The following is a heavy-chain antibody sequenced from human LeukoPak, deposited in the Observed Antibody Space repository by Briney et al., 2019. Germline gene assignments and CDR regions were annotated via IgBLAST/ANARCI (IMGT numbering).Heavy chain of an antibody. CDR3: AREFHP. CDR2: IYTSGTT. CDR1: GGSINSDSDY. J-gene: IGHJ5*02. V-gene: IGHV4-61*02. Sequence: SETLSLTCTVSGGSINSDSDYWTWVRQPAGKGPEWVGLIYTSGTTNYNPSLKSRVTISLDTSKNQFSLKLTSVTAADTAVYYCAREFHPWGQGTLVTVSS.